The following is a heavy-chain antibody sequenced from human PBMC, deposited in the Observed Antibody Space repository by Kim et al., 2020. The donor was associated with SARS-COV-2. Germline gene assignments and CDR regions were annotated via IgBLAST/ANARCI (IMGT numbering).Heavy chain of an antibody. CDR2: IKQDGSEK. Sequence: GGSLRLSCAASGFTFSSYWMSWVRQAPGKGLEWVANIKQDGSEKYYADSVKGRFTISRDNAKNSLYLQRNSLRAEDTAVYYCARVSYYDILTREWRYYYYYGMDVWGQGTTVTVSS. V-gene: IGHV3-7*03. D-gene: IGHD3-9*01. CDR3: ARVSYYDILTREWRYYYYYGMDV. CDR1: GFTFSSYW. J-gene: IGHJ6*02.